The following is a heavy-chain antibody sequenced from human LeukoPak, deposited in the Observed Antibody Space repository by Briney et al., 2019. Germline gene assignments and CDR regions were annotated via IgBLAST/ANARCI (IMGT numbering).Heavy chain of an antibody. CDR3: ARAPSGITFGGVVGDY. CDR2: INPSGGST. Sequence: ASVKVSCKASGYTFTSYYMHWVRQAPGQGLEWMGIINPSGGSTSYAQKFQGRVTMTRDMSTSTVYMELSSLRSEDTAVYYCARAPSGITFGGVVGDYWGQGTLVTVSS. CDR1: GYTFTSYY. V-gene: IGHV1-46*01. D-gene: IGHD3-16*01. J-gene: IGHJ4*02.